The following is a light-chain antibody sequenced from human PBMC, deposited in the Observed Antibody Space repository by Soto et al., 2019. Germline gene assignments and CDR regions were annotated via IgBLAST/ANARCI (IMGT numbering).Light chain of an antibody. CDR3: QQRAGSST. V-gene: IGKV3-11*01. CDR1: QNVANS. CDR2: DAS. J-gene: IGKJ5*01. Sequence: ILFTQSPTTLSLSPGERVTLSCRASQNVANSLAWYQEKPGKAPRLLIYDASNTATGIPPRLSGSGSGTDFTLTISSLEPEDFAVYYCQQRAGSSTFGQGTRLEIK.